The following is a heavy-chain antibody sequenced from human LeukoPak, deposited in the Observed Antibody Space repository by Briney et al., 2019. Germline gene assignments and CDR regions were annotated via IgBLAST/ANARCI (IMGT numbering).Heavy chain of an antibody. V-gene: IGHV3-48*03. Sequence: PGGSLRLSCAASGFTFSSYEMNWVRQAPGKGLEWVSYISPSGSTIYYAESVKGRFTISRDNAKNSLYLQMNSLRVEDTAVYYCARDEVGVTTEFDYWGQGTVLTVSS. CDR1: GFTFSSYE. CDR2: ISPSGSTI. J-gene: IGHJ4*02. D-gene: IGHD1-26*01. CDR3: ARDEVGVTTEFDY.